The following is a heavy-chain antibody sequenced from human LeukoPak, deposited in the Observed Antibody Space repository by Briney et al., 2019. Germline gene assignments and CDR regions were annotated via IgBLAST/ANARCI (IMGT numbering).Heavy chain of an antibody. CDR1: GGSMSSYY. CDR3: ARVRGYYESSGYDY. Sequence: SEILSLTCTVSGGSMSSYYWSWIRQPPGKGLEWIGYIYYSGSTNYNPALKSRVTISEDTSKNQISLKLSSVTAADTAVYYCARVRGYYESSGYDYWGQGTLVTVS. D-gene: IGHD3-22*01. CDR2: IYYSGST. V-gene: IGHV4-59*01. J-gene: IGHJ4*02.